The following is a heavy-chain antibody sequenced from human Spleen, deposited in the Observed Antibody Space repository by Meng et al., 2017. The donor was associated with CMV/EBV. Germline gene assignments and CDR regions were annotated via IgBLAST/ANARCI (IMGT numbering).Heavy chain of an antibody. J-gene: IGHJ4*01. CDR1: GFTFSRYD. CDR2: MNLSNGNT. Sequence: ASVKVSCKASGFTFSRYDINWVRQAPGQGLEWLGWMNLSNGNTGYAQKFQGRVTVTTDTSSTTVSMELRSLRSDDTAIYYCARGGRDNAVVPASYLDYWGHGTLVTVSS. CDR3: ARGGRDNAVVPASYLDY. D-gene: IGHD2-2*01. V-gene: IGHV1-8*01.